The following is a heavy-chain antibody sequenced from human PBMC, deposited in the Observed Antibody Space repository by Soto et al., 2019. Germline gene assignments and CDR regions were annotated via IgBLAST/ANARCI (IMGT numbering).Heavy chain of an antibody. CDR3: ARARPAVAGKNGLGWYFDL. CDR2: IYYSGST. Sequence: SETLSLTCTVSGGSISSGGYYWSWIRQHPGKGLEWIGYIYYSGSTYYNPSLKSRVTISVDTSKNQFSLKLSSVTAADTAVYYCARARPAVAGKNGLGWYFDLWGRRTLVTVSS. J-gene: IGHJ2*01. CDR1: GGSISSGGYY. V-gene: IGHV4-31*03. D-gene: IGHD6-19*01.